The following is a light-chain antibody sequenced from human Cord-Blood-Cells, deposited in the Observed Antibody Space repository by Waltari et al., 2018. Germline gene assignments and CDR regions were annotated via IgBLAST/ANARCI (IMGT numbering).Light chain of an antibody. Sequence: SALTQPASVSGSPGPSITISCTGTSSDVGSYNLVSWYQQHPGKAPKPMIYEGSKLPSGVSNRFSGSKSGNTASLTISGLQAEDEADYYCCSYAGSSTWVFGGGTKLTVL. CDR1: SSDVGSYNL. CDR3: CSYAGSSTWV. V-gene: IGLV2-23*01. J-gene: IGLJ3*02. CDR2: EGS.